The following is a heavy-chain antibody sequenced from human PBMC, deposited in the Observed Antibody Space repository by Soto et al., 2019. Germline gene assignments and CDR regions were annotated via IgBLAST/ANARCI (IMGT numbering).Heavy chain of an antibody. CDR2: ISGSGGST. V-gene: IGHV3-23*01. J-gene: IGHJ4*02. Sequence: EVQLLESGGGLVQPGGSLRLSCAASGFTFSSYAMSWVRQAPGKGLEWVSAISGSGGSTYYADSVKGRFTISRDNSKNTLYRQMNSLRAEDTAVYYCAKIEDYDFWSGYYITSGNDYWGQGTLVTVSS. CDR1: GFTFSSYA. D-gene: IGHD3-3*01. CDR3: AKIEDYDFWSGYYITSGNDY.